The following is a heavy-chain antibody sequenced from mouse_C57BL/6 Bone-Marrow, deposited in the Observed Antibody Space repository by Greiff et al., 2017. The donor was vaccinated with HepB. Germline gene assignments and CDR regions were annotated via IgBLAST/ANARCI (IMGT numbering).Heavy chain of an antibody. CDR1: GYTFTSYW. CDR3: ARLEDY. CDR2: IDPSDSYT. J-gene: IGHJ2*01. Sequence: QVQLQQPGAELVRPGTSVKLSCKASGYTFTSYWMHWVKQRPGQGLEWIGVIDPSDSYTNYNQKFKGKATLTVDTSSSTAYMQLSSLTSEDSAVYYCARLEDYWGQGTTLTASS. V-gene: IGHV1-59*01.